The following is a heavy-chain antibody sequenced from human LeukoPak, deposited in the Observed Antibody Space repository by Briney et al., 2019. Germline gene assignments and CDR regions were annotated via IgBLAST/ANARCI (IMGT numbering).Heavy chain of an antibody. J-gene: IGHJ4*02. V-gene: IGHV3-23*01. CDR2: ISGSGGST. Sequence: GGSLRLSCAASGFTFSSYAMRWVRQAPGKGLEWVSAISGSGGSTYYADSVKGRFTVSRDNSKNTLYLQMNSLRAEDTAIYYCAKANMVRGVTLKFDYWGQGTLVTVSS. CDR3: AKANMVRGVTLKFDY. CDR1: GFTFSSYA. D-gene: IGHD3-10*01.